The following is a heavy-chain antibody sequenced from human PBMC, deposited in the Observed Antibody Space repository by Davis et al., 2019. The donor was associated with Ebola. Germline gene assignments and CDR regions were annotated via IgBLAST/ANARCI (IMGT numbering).Heavy chain of an antibody. CDR1: GYSFTSYW. D-gene: IGHD6-13*01. CDR2: IYPGDSDT. V-gene: IGHV5-51*01. Sequence: GESLKISCKGSGYSFTSYWIGWVRQMPGKGLEWMGIIYPGDSDTRYSPSFQGQVTISADKSISTAYLQWSSLKASDTAMYYCARLGDSSSWRYYYYYYGMDVWGQGTTVTVSS. J-gene: IGHJ6*02. CDR3: ARLGDSSSWRYYYYYYGMDV.